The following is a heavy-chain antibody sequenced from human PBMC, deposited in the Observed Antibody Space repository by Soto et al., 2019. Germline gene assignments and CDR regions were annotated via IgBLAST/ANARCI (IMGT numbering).Heavy chain of an antibody. D-gene: IGHD1-26*01. CDR1: GYTFTNYY. V-gene: IGHV1-46*03. CDR2: LNPSHGNT. CDR3: SLAPKEGGSDHPKAFDI. Sequence: QVQVVQSGAEVKKPGASVKLSCQASGYTFTNYYVHWVRQPPGQGLEWLGALNPSHGNTAYAQKFQGRVTMTRDTSTRTAYMELSSLRSDDTAVYYCSLAPKEGGSDHPKAFDIWGHGTTVTVSS. J-gene: IGHJ3*02.